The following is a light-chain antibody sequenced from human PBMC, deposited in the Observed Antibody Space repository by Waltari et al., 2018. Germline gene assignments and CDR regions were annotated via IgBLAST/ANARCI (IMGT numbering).Light chain of an antibody. CDR2: ANT. Sequence: QSVLTQPPSVSGAPGQSVTISCTGTSSTIGGGYDAHWYQHVPGTAPKLLIFANTMRPSGVPDRFSASKSGASASLAISGLQAEDEADYYCQSYDSSLIGYVFGKGTKVTVL. CDR1: SSTIGGGYD. J-gene: IGLJ1*01. CDR3: QSYDSSLIGYV. V-gene: IGLV1-40*01.